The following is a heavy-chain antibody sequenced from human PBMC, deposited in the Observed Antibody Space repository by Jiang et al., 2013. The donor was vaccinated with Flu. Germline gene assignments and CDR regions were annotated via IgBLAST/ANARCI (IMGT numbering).Heavy chain of an antibody. CDR3: ARDWAY. D-gene: IGHD3-16*01. Sequence: VQLVESGGGLVQPGGSLRLSCAASGLIFSNYRMSWVRQAPGKGLEWVANIKEDGSEKLYVDSVKGRFTISRDNAKNSLYMQMNSLRAEDTAVYYCARDWAYWGQGVLVTVSS. CDR1: GLIFSNYR. CDR2: IKEDGSEK. J-gene: IGHJ4*02. V-gene: IGHV3-7*03.